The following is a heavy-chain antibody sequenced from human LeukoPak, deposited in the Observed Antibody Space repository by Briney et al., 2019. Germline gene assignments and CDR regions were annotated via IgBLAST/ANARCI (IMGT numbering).Heavy chain of an antibody. V-gene: IGHV3-23*01. CDR3: AKYPRSELGYCSGGSCYTGTHYFDY. Sequence: PGGSLRLSCAASGFTFSSYAMSWVRQAPGKGLEWVSAISGRGGSTYYADSVKGRFTISIDNSKNTLYLQMNSLRAEDTAVYYCAKYPRSELGYCSGGSCYTGTHYFDYWGQGTLVTVSS. J-gene: IGHJ4*02. CDR2: ISGRGGST. CDR1: GFTFSSYA. D-gene: IGHD2-15*01.